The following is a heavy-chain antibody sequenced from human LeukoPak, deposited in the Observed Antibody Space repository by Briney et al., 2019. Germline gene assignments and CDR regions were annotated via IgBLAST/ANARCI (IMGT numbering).Heavy chain of an antibody. CDR2: ISSGGST. CDR1: GGSISSSGYY. J-gene: IGHJ4*02. CDR3: ARRSYDGSGYYYVDY. Sequence: SETLSLTWTVSGGSISSSGYYWGWIRQPPGPGLEWIGSISSGGSTHYIPSLKSRVTISVDTSKNQFSLKLSSVTAADTAVYYCARRSYDGSGYYYVDYWGQGTLVTVSS. V-gene: IGHV4-39*01. D-gene: IGHD3-22*01.